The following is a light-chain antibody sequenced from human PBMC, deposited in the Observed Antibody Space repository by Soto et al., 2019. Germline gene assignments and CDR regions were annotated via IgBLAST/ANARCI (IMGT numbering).Light chain of an antibody. CDR2: GAS. V-gene: IGKV3-20*01. Sequence: EIVLTQSPGTLSLSPGERATLSCRASQSVSSSYLAWYQQKPGQAPRLLIYGASSRATGIPDRFSGSGSGKDFTLTISRLEPEDFAVYYCQQYGSSPPAITFGQGTRLEIK. CDR3: QQYGSSPPAIT. J-gene: IGKJ5*01. CDR1: QSVSSSY.